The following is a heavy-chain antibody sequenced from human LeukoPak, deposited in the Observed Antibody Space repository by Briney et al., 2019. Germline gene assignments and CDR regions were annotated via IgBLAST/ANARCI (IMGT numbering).Heavy chain of an antibody. CDR1: GYTFTGYY. CDR3: ARIFQVGATRKAFDI. V-gene: IGHV1-2*02. CDR2: INPNSGGT. D-gene: IGHD1-26*01. J-gene: IGHJ3*02. Sequence: ASVKVSCKASGYTFTGYYMHWVRQAPGQGLEWMGWINPNSGGTNYAQKFQGRVTMTRDTSISTAYMELSGLRSDDTAVYYCARIFQVGATRKAFDIWGQGTMVTVSS.